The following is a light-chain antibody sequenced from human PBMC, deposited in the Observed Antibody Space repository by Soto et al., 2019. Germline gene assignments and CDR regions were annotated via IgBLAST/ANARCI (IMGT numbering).Light chain of an antibody. CDR2: LGS. V-gene: IGKV2-28*01. CDR1: QSLLHSNGYNY. Sequence: DIVMTQSPLSLPVTPGEPASISCRSSQSLLHSNGYNYLDWYLQKPGQSPQLLIYLGSNRASGVPERFSGSGSGTDFPLKISRVKAEDVGVYYCMQALQTPRTFGQGTKLEIK. CDR3: MQALQTPRT. J-gene: IGKJ2*01.